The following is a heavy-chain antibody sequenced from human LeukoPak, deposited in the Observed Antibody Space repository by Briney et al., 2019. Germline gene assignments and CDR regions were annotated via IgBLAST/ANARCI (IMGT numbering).Heavy chain of an antibody. CDR3: ARVSGSGSYHVDY. CDR2: IYYSGST. D-gene: IGHD1-26*01. Sequence: SQTLSLTCTVSGGSISSGGYYWSWIRQHPGKGLEWIGCIYYSGSTYYNPSLKSRVTISVDTSKNQFSLKLSSVTAADTAVYYCARVSGSGSYHVDYWGQGTLVTVSS. CDR1: GGSISSGGYY. V-gene: IGHV4-31*03. J-gene: IGHJ4*02.